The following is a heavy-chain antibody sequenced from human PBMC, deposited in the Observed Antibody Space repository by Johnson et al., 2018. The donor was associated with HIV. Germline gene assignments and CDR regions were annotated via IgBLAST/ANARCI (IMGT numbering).Heavy chain of an antibody. J-gene: IGHJ3*02. CDR2: IRSSGSTI. Sequence: QVQLVESGGGLVKPGGSLRLSCAASGFTFSDYYMNWIRQAPGKGLEWVSYIRSSGSTIYYADSVKGRFTISRDNAKNSLYLQMNSLRAEDTALYYCGRATHYYDVYDIWGQGTMVTVSS. D-gene: IGHD3-10*01. CDR3: GRATHYYDVYDI. CDR1: GFTFSDYY. V-gene: IGHV3-11*01.